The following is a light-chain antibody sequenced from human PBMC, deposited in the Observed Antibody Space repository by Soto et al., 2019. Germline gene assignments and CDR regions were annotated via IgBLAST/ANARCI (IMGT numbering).Light chain of an antibody. Sequence: IQLTQSPSSLSASVGDRVTITCRASQGINSFLAWYQQKPGKAPKLLIYAASTLQSGVPSRFSGSGSGTDFTLTISSLQPEDFATYYCQQSYSIPAFGQGTKVDIK. V-gene: IGKV1-39*01. CDR2: AAS. CDR1: QGINSF. CDR3: QQSYSIPA. J-gene: IGKJ1*01.